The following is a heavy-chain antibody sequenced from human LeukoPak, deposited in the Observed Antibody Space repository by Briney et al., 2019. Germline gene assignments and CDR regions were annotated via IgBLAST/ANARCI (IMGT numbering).Heavy chain of an antibody. Sequence: SETLSLTCTVSGGSLGSYHWSWIRQSPGRGLEWIGYVSYTGISDYNPSLKSRVTISIDTSKDQFSLKLTSVTAADTASCYCATTGGYSYGTFDYWGQGIPVTVSS. V-gene: IGHV4-59*08. CDR2: VSYTGIS. J-gene: IGHJ4*02. CDR3: ATTGGYSYGTFDY. CDR1: GGSLGSYH. D-gene: IGHD5-18*01.